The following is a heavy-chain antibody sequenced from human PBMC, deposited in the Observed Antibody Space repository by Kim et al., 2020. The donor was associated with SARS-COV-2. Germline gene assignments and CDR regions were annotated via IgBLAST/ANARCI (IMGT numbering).Heavy chain of an antibody. V-gene: IGHV5-51*01. J-gene: IGHJ3*02. CDR3: ARRLSPLGDDAFDI. D-gene: IGHD3-16*01. Sequence: SPSFEGQVTISADKSISTAYLQWSSLKASDTAMYYCARRLSPLGDDAFDIWGQGTMVTVSS.